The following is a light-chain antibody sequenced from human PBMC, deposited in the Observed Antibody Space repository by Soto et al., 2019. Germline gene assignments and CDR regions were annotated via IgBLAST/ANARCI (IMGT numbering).Light chain of an antibody. Sequence: DIEMTQSPSSLSASVGDRVTITCRASQSINTYLSWYQQKPGKAPNLLIYGASSLQSGVPSRFSGSGSGTYFTLTISSLLLEYFATYFCQESHTSGTFGQGTKLEI. CDR2: GAS. V-gene: IGKV1-39*01. J-gene: IGKJ2*01. CDR1: QSINTY. CDR3: QESHTSGT.